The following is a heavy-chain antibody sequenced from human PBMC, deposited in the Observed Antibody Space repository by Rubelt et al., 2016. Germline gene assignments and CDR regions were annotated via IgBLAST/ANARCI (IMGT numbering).Heavy chain of an antibody. Sequence: AASGFTFSRSHVHWLRQAPGKGPEWVSLISGSGDTTYYADSVKGRFTISRDTSKNTLYLPRTSLRAEDMAVYYCAREQWNSGFDFWGQGSLVTVSS. V-gene: IGHV3-23*01. CDR2: ISGSGDTT. CDR1: GFTFSRSH. J-gene: IGHJ4*02. D-gene: IGHD1-7*01. CDR3: AREQWNSGFDF.